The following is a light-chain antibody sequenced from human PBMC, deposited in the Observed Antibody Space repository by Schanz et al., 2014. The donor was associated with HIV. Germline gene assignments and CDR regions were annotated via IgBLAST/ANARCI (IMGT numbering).Light chain of an antibody. CDR1: SSDVGGYNY. CDR2: DVS. V-gene: IGLV2-11*01. J-gene: IGLJ2*01. Sequence: QSALTQPRSVSGSPGQSVTISCTGTSSDVGGYNYVSWYQQHPGKAPKLMIYDVSNRPSGVSNRFSGSKSGSTASLTIFGLQAEDEADYYCCSYAGSSTVVFGGGTKLTVL. CDR3: CSYAGSSTVV.